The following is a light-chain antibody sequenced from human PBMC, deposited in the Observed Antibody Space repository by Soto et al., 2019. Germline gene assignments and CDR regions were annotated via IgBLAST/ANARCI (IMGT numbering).Light chain of an antibody. CDR2: AAS. Sequence: DIQLTQSPSFLSASVGDRVTITCRASQGISSYLAWYQQKPGKAPKLLIYAASTLQSGVPSRFSGSGSGTEFTLTSSSLQPEDFATYYCQQLNSYPWTFGQGTEVEIK. CDR1: QGISSY. CDR3: QQLNSYPWT. V-gene: IGKV1-9*01. J-gene: IGKJ1*01.